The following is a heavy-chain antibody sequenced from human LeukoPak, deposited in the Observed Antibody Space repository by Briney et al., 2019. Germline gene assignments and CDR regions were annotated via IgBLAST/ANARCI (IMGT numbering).Heavy chain of an antibody. CDR1: GGSIRSGGYY. CDR3: ASHSYDSSGYGAFDI. J-gene: IGHJ3*02. CDR2: IYYSGST. D-gene: IGHD3-22*01. V-gene: IGHV4-31*03. Sequence: SQTLSLTCTVSGGSIRSGGYYWSWIRQHPGKGLEWIGYIYYSGSTYYNPSLKSRVTISVDTSKNQFSLKLSSVPAADTAVYYCASHSYDSSGYGAFDIWGQGTMVTVSS.